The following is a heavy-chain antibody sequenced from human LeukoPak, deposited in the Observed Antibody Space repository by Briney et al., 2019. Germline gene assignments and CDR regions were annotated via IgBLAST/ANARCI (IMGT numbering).Heavy chain of an antibody. CDR2: ISDSGGST. Sequence: GGSLRRSCAASGFTFRTYAMSWVRQAPGKGLQWVSDISDSGGSTHYADSVKGRFTISRDNSKNTLYLQMSSLRAEDTAVYFCVKIRGYSYGYGDYWGQGTLVTVSS. V-gene: IGHV3-23*01. J-gene: IGHJ4*02. CDR3: VKIRGYSYGYGDY. CDR1: GFTFRTYA. D-gene: IGHD5-18*01.